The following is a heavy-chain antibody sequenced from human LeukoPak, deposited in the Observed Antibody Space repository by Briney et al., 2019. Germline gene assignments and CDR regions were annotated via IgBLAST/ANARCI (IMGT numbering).Heavy chain of an antibody. Sequence: GGSLRLSCAASGFTFSSYSMNLVRQAPGKGLEWVSSISGSSSYIYYADSVKGRFTISRDNAKNSLYLQMNSLRAEDTAVYYCARVRTNSRYYFDYWGQGTLVTVSS. CDR1: GFTFSSYS. V-gene: IGHV3-21*01. D-gene: IGHD4-11*01. CDR3: ARVRTNSRYYFDY. CDR2: ISGSSSYI. J-gene: IGHJ4*02.